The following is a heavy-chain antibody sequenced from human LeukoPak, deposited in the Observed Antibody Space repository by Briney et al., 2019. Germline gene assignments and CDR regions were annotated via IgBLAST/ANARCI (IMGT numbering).Heavy chain of an antibody. CDR2: MLYDGSMK. CDR1: RFIFSIYA. Sequence: PGRSLRLSCAPTRFIFSIYAVHGVRQSRGEGREWVGVMLYDGSMKYYGESLKARFTISRDNSGNTLYLQMNRLRDEDTAIYYCAKSFRPVDSSSWYLHFDHWGQGILVTVSS. D-gene: IGHD6-13*01. J-gene: IGHJ4*02. V-gene: IGHV3-30*04. CDR3: AKSFRPVDSSSWYLHFDH.